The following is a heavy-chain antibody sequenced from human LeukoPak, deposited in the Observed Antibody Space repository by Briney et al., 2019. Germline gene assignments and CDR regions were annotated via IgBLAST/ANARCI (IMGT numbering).Heavy chain of an antibody. CDR3: ARDQDILTGPPTFDY. J-gene: IGHJ4*02. CDR1: GYTFTSYG. CDR2: ISAYNGNT. V-gene: IGHV1-18*01. Sequence: ASVKVSCKASGYTFTSYGISWVRQAPGQGLEWMGWISAYNGNTNYAQKLQGRVTMTKDTSTSTAYMELRSMRSDDTAVYYCARDQDILTGPPTFDYWGQGTLVTVSS. D-gene: IGHD3-9*01.